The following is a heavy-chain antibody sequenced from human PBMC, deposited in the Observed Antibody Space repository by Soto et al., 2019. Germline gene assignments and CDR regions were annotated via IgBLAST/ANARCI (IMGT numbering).Heavy chain of an antibody. CDR2: IYHSGST. V-gene: IGHV4-4*02. Sequence: SETLSLTCAVSGGSISSSNWWSWVRQPPGKGLEWIGEIYHSGSTNYNPSLKSRVTISVDKSKNQFSLKLSSVTAADTAVYYCARGGYSWHHNNWFDPWGQATLVTVSS. CDR3: ARGGYSWHHNNWFDP. J-gene: IGHJ5*02. CDR1: GGSISSSNW. D-gene: IGHD6-13*01.